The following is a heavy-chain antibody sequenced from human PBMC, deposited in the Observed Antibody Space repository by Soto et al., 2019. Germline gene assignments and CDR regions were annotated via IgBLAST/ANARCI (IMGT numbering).Heavy chain of an antibody. CDR3: VKDEGIEAMDV. D-gene: IGHD3-3*02. CDR1: GFTFSRNS. Sequence: PGGSLRLSWGTSGFTFSRNSMNWVRQAPGKGLEWVASITSSGSYVYYADSVKGRFSASRDNAKNSLSLQMDSLRPDDTAIYFCVKDEGIEAMDVWGQGTTVTVSS. V-gene: IGHV3-21*01. J-gene: IGHJ6*02. CDR2: ITSSGSYV.